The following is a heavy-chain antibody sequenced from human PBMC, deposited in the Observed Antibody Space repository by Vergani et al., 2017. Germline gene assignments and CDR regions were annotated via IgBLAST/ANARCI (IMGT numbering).Heavy chain of an antibody. CDR2: IRSKNDGGTA. CDR1: GITFKNAW. V-gene: IGHV3-15*07. Sequence: EVQVVESGGGLINPGGSLRLSCVVSGITFKNAWINWVRQAPGKGLEWIGRIRSKNDGGTADYAAPLKGRFTISRDDSKDSAFLLVNNLKTEDTAVYYCATIGYRRWGYYFDYWGRGILVTVSS. CDR3: ATIGYRRWGYYFDY. J-gene: IGHJ4*02. D-gene: IGHD2-2*02.